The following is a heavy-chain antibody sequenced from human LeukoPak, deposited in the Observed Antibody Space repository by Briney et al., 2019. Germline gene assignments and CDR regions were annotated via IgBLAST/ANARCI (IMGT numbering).Heavy chain of an antibody. CDR3: AREDTAMEAYDY. J-gene: IGHJ4*02. D-gene: IGHD5-18*01. Sequence: GGSLTLSCAASGFTFSNNYMRWVRQAPGKGLEWVSLIYSGGSTYYADSVKGRFTISRDNSKNTLYLQMNSLRAEDTAVYYCAREDTAMEAYDYWGQGTLVTVSS. V-gene: IGHV3-53*01. CDR1: GFTFSNNY. CDR2: IYSGGST.